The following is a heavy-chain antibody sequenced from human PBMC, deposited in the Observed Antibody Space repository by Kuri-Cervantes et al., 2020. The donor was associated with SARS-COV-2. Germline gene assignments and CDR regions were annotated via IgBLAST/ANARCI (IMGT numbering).Heavy chain of an antibody. V-gene: IGHV3-43D*03. Sequence: GESLKISCAASGFILDDFGMYWVRQAPGKGLEWVSSITWDGGSTFYADSVKGRFTISRDNAKNSLYLQMNSLRAEDMALYYCAKDIYQLLPSNAFDIWGQGTMVTVSS. CDR2: ITWDGGST. J-gene: IGHJ3*02. D-gene: IGHD2-2*01. CDR3: AKDIYQLLPSNAFDI. CDR1: GFILDDFG.